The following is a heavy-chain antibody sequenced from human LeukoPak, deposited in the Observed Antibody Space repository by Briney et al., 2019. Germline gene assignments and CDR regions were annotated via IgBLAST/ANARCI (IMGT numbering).Heavy chain of an antibody. CDR1: GGSFSGYY. V-gene: IGHV4-34*01. J-gene: IGHJ4*02. CDR2: INHSGST. Sequence: PSETLSLTCAVYGGSFSGYYWSWIRQPPGKGLEWTGEINHSGSTNYNPSLKSRVTISVDTSKNQFSLKLSSVTAADTAVYYCARGNLNWGQGTLVTVSS. CDR3: ARGNLN.